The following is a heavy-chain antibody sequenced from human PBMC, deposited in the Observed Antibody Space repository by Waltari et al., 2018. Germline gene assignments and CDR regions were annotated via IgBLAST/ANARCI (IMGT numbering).Heavy chain of an antibody. V-gene: IGHV4-59*01. D-gene: IGHD4-17*01. CDR3: ARGDYGGPFDY. J-gene: IGHJ4*02. CDR1: GGSISSYY. CDR2: IYHSGST. Sequence: QVQLQESGPGLVKPSETLSLTCTVSGGSISSYYWSWMWQPPGKGLEWIGNIYHSGSTNYNPSLKSRVTISVDTSKNQFSLKVSSVTAADTAVYYCARGDYGGPFDYWGQGTLVTVSS.